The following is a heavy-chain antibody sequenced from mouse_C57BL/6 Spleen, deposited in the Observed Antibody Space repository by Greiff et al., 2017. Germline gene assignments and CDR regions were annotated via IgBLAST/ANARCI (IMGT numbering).Heavy chain of an antibody. CDR1: GYSITSGYY. CDR2: ISYDGSN. D-gene: IGHD2-3*01. Sequence: EVKLLESGPGLVKPSQSLSLTCSVTGYSITSGYYWNWIRQFPGNKLEWMGYISYDGSNNYNPSLKNRISITRDTSKNQFFLKLNSVTTEDTATYYCARDTDYDGYYGYFDVWGTGTTVTVSS. V-gene: IGHV3-6*01. J-gene: IGHJ1*03. CDR3: ARDTDYDGYYGYFDV.